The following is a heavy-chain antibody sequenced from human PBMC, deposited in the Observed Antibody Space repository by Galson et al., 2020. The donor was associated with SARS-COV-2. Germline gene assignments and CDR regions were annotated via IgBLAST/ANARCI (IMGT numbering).Heavy chain of an antibody. V-gene: IGHV4-31*03. CDR1: GCYISSGGYY. Sequence: SETLSLTCTVSGCYISSGGYYWSWIRQHPGQGLEWIGYIYYSGSAYYNPSLRSRVTISVDTSKNQFSLKLSSVTAADTAVYYCARSVPGSYYYYGLDVWGQGTTVTVSS. CDR3: ARSVPGSYYYYGLDV. J-gene: IGHJ6*02. CDR2: IYYSGSA.